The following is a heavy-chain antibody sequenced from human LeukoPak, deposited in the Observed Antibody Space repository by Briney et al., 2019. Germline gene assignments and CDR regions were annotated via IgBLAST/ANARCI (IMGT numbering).Heavy chain of an antibody. CDR1: GFTFSSYG. V-gene: IGHV3-30*18. Sequence: PGGSLRLSCAASGFTFSSYGMHWVRQAPGKGLEWVAVISYDGSNKYYADSVKGRFTISRDNSKNTLYLQMNSLRAEDTAVYYCAKEGSQWELPSYYFDYWGQGTLVTVSS. D-gene: IGHD1-26*01. J-gene: IGHJ4*02. CDR3: AKEGSQWELPSYYFDY. CDR2: ISYDGSNK.